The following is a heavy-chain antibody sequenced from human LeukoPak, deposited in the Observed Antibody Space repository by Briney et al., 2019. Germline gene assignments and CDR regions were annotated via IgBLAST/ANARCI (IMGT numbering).Heavy chain of an antibody. J-gene: IGHJ5*02. CDR3: ARVGSSGNWFDP. Sequence: PGGSLRLSCAASGFTFSSYEMNWVRQAPGKGLGGVSYISSSGSTIYYADSVKGRFTISRDNAKNSLYLQMNSLRAEDTAVYYCARVGSSGNWFDPWGQGTLVTVSS. CDR1: GFTFSSYE. V-gene: IGHV3-48*03. CDR2: ISSSGSTI. D-gene: IGHD1-26*01.